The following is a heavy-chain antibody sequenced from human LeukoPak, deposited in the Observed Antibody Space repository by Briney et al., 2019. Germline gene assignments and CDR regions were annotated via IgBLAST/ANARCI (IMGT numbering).Heavy chain of an antibody. D-gene: IGHD6-19*01. V-gene: IGHV3-53*01. Sequence: PGGSLRLSCAASGFTVSDNYMSWVRQAPGKGLEWVSIIYSAGSTNYADSVKGRFTISRDNSKNTLYLQMNSLRVEDTAVYYCAKSCSGWPYYYYYGMDVWGQGTTVTVSS. CDR3: AKSCSGWPYYYYYGMDV. CDR1: GFTVSDNY. CDR2: IYSAGST. J-gene: IGHJ6*02.